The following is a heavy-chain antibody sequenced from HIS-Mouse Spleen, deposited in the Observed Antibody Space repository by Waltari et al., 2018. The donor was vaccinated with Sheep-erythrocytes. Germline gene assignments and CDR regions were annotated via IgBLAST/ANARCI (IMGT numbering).Heavy chain of an antibody. CDR3: ARGHPDYGDYDAFDI. Sequence: EVQLVESGGGLIQPGGSLRLSCAASGFTVSSNYMSWVRQAPGKGLEWVSVIYSGGSTYYPDSVKGRFTISRDNSKNTLYLQMNSLRAEDTAVYYCARGHPDYGDYDAFDIWGQGTMVTVSS. CDR1: GFTVSSNY. D-gene: IGHD4-17*01. CDR2: IYSGGST. J-gene: IGHJ3*02. V-gene: IGHV3-53*01.